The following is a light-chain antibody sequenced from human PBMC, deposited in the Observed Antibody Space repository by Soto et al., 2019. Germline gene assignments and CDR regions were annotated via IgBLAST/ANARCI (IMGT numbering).Light chain of an antibody. CDR2: DAS. CDR3: QQRSNWPIT. V-gene: IGKV3-11*01. CDR1: QSVGSQ. J-gene: IGKJ5*01. Sequence: EIVLTPSPATLSLSPGERATLSCRASQSVGSQLAWFQQKPGQPPRLLIYDASNRATGIPARFSGSGSGTDFTVTISSLEPEDSAVYYCQQRSNWPITFGQGTRLAI.